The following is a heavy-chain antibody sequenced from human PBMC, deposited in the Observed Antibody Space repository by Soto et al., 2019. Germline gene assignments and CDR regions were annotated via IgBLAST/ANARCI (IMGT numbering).Heavy chain of an antibody. CDR2: IYYSGST. CDR1: GGSISSYY. Sequence: PSETLSLTCTVSGGSISSYYWSWIRQPPGKGLEWIGYIYYSGSTNYNPSLKSRVTISVDTSKNQFSLKLSSVTAADTAVYYCARTYYYGSGSYYEFDYWGQGTLVTVSS. J-gene: IGHJ4*02. D-gene: IGHD3-10*01. CDR3: ARTYYYGSGSYYEFDY. V-gene: IGHV4-59*01.